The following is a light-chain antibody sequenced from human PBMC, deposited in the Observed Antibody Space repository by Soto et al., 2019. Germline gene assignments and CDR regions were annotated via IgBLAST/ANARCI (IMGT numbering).Light chain of an antibody. V-gene: IGKV3-15*01. CDR2: GAS. Sequence: EILMTQSPVTLSVSPGESATLSCRASQSVAYNLAWYQQKPGQAPRLLIYGASTRATDIPARFRGSGFGTEFTLTINSLQSEDFAVYFCQQYNDWRPYILGQGTKLHIK. CDR1: QSVAYN. CDR3: QQYNDWRPYI. J-gene: IGKJ2*01.